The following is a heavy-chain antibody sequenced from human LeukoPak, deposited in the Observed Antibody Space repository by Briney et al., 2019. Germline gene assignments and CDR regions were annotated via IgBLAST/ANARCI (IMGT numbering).Heavy chain of an antibody. D-gene: IGHD1-14*01. V-gene: IGHV3-23*01. Sequence: GGSLRLSCAASGFTFSSYAMSWVRQAPGKGLEWVSAISGSGGSTYYADSVKGRFTIPRDNSKNTLYLQMNSLRAEDTAVYYCASPDAGHIWVFDYWGQGTLVTVSS. CDR2: ISGSGGST. CDR1: GFTFSSYA. J-gene: IGHJ4*02. CDR3: ASPDAGHIWVFDY.